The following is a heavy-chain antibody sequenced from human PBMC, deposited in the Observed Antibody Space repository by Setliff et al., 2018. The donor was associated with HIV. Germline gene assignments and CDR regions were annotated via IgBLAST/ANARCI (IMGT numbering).Heavy chain of an antibody. D-gene: IGHD4-17*01. CDR3: ARDPYPYDDYADWYFDL. CDR1: GFTLRSYW. J-gene: IGHJ2*01. V-gene: IGHV3-7*01. Sequence: GESPKISCAASGFTLRSYWMSWVRQAPGKGLEWVANIKQDGSETYYVDSVKGRFTISRDNARNSLYLQMNSLRAEDTAVYYCARDPYPYDDYADWYFDLWGRGTLVTVSS. CDR2: IKQDGSET.